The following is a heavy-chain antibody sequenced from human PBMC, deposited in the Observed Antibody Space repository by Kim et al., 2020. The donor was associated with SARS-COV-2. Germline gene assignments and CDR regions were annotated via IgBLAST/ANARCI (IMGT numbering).Heavy chain of an antibody. D-gene: IGHD3-10*01. CDR3: ARVSYYGSGSYPD. J-gene: IGHJ4*02. Sequence: YAQKFQGRVTMTRNTSISTAYMELSSLRSEDTAVYYCARVSYYGSGSYPDWGQGTLVTVSS. V-gene: IGHV1-8*01.